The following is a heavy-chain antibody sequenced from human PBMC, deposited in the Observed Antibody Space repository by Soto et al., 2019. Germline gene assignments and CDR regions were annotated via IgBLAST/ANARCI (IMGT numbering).Heavy chain of an antibody. J-gene: IGHJ4*02. D-gene: IGHD5-18*01. V-gene: IGHV3-30-3*01. CDR3: ARDKPWIQLWSFDY. CDR2: ISYDGSNK. Sequence: GGSLRLSCAASGFTFSSYAMHWVRQAPGKGLEWVAVISYDGSNKYYADSVKGRFTISRDNSKNTLYLQMNSLRAEDTAVYYCARDKPWIQLWSFDYWGQGTLVTVSS. CDR1: GFTFSSYA.